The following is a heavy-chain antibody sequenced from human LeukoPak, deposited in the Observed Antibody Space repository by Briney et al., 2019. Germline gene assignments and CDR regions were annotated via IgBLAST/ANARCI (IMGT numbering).Heavy chain of an antibody. V-gene: IGHV3-9*01. D-gene: IGHD3-22*01. Sequence: QTGGSLRLSCVVSGFTFDDHSMHWVRQAPAKGLEWVSGISWSGGTLGYADSVKGRFTISRDNAQKSLYLKMNNLRPEDWGLYYCAKDSGDRTSRHYYNYLDVWGKGTPVSISS. J-gene: IGHJ6*03. CDR3: AKDSGDRTSRHYYNYLDV. CDR1: GFTFDDHS. CDR2: ISWSGGTL.